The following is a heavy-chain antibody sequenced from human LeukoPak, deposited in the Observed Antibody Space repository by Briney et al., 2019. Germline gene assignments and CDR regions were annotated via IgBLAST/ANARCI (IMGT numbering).Heavy chain of an antibody. CDR1: GDSVSNSHYY. Sequence: SETLSLTCSVSGDSVSNSHYYWAWIRQPPGKGLEWIGAIFHSGTTYYSPSLTGRVTISVDTSMTQFSLRLSSLTAADTAVYYCASERWSRRSYFDYWGQGILVTVSS. CDR2: IFHSGTT. D-gene: IGHD5-24*01. CDR3: ASERWSRRSYFDY. V-gene: IGHV4-39*07. J-gene: IGHJ4*02.